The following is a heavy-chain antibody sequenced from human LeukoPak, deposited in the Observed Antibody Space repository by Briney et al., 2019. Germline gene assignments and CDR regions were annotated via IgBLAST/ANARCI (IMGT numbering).Heavy chain of an antibody. CDR1: GFTFSNYV. CDR2: ISGSGGST. D-gene: IGHD3-3*01. J-gene: IGHJ4*02. Sequence: RGSLRLSCAASGFTFSNYVMSWVRQTPGKGLEWVSAISGSGGSTYYADSVKGRFTISRDNSKNTLSLQMNSLRAEDTAVYYCATQLRLRFLEWLRWGQGTLVTVSS. V-gene: IGHV3-23*01. CDR3: ATQLRLRFLEWLR.